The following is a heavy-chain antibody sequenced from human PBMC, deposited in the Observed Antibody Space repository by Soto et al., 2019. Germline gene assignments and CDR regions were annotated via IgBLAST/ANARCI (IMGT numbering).Heavy chain of an antibody. CDR3: ARDWFGIDY. Sequence: QVQLVQSGAEVKKPGASVKVSCKSSGYTFTSYGISWVRQAPGQGLEWMGWINPYNGNTNYAQKLQGRVTMTTDTSTNTAYMELRILRSDDTAVYYCARDWFGIDYWGQGTLVTVSS. J-gene: IGHJ4*02. CDR1: GYTFTSYG. V-gene: IGHV1-18*01. CDR2: INPYNGNT. D-gene: IGHD3-16*01.